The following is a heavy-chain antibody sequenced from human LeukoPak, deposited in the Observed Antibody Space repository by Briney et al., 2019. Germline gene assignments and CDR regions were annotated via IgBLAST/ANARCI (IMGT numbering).Heavy chain of an antibody. D-gene: IGHD3-22*01. CDR1: GGSISSSSYY. CDR2: IYYSGST. J-gene: IGHJ4*02. V-gene: IGHV4-39*07. Sequence: PSETLSLTCTVSGGSISSSSYYWGWIRQPPGKGLEWIGSIYYSGSTYYNPSLKSRVTISVDTSKNQSSLKLSSVTAADTAVYYCARVGPYYYDSSASYWGQGTLVTVSS. CDR3: ARVGPYYYDSSASY.